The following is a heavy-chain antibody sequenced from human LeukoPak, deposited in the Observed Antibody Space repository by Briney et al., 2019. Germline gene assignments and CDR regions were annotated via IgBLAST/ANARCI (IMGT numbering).Heavy chain of an antibody. CDR1: GDSIDIPDYY. V-gene: IGHV4-30-4*08. J-gene: IGHJ4*02. CDR2: IYRSGST. CDR3: ARDRCPSANCYSGFDS. D-gene: IGHD2-21*02. Sequence: SVTLSLTCTVSGDSIDIPDYYWTWVRQPPGKGLEWIGNIYRSGSTYYHPSLKSRLTISMDTSKNQFSLKLTSVTAADTAIYYCARDRCPSANCYSGFDSWGQGSLVTVSS.